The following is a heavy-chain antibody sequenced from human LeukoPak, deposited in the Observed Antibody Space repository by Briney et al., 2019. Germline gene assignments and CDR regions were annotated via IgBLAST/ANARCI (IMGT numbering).Heavy chain of an antibody. V-gene: IGHV3-9*01. CDR2: ISWNSGNI. CDR3: ARDPRGITALVDYFDY. CDR1: GFTFDDYA. D-gene: IGHD5-18*01. Sequence: GGSLRLSCAASGFTFDDYAMHWVRQAPGKGLEWVSGISWNSGNIGYADSVKGRFTISRDNAKNSLYLQMSSLRVEDTAVYYCARDPRGITALVDYFDYWGQGTLVTVSS. J-gene: IGHJ4*02.